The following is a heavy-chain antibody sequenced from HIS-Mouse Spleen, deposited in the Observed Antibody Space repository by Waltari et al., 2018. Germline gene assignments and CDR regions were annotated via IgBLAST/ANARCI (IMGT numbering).Heavy chain of an antibody. CDR3: IATTGY. V-gene: IGHV3-15*01. CDR2: IKSKTDGGTT. J-gene: IGHJ4*02. Sequence: EVQLVESGGGLVKPGGSLRLPGAASGFTFSNAWMSWVRQAPGKGLEWVGSIKSKTDGGTTDYAAPVKGRFTISRDDSKNTLYLQMNSLKTEDTAVYYCIATTGYWGQGTLVTVSS. D-gene: IGHD3-9*01. CDR1: GFTFSNAW.